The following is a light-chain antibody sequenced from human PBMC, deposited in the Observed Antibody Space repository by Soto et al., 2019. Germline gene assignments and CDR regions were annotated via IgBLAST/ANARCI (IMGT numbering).Light chain of an antibody. CDR2: AAS. V-gene: IGKV1-12*01. Sequence: DIQMAHSPSSLSASVGDRLTMTCRASQGISKYLAWFQQKPGKVPKRLIYAASSLQSGVPSRFSGSGSGTDFTLTITSLQPEDFATYYCQQAHSFPYTFGQGTKVDIK. CDR1: QGISKY. J-gene: IGKJ2*01. CDR3: QQAHSFPYT.